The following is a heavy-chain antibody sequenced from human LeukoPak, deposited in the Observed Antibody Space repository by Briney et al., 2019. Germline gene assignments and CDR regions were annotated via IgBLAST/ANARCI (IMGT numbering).Heavy chain of an antibody. J-gene: IGHJ4*02. CDR2: ISSSSSYI. Sequence: GGSLRLSCAASGFTFSSYSMNWVRQAPGKGLEWVSSISSSSSYIYYADSVKGRFTISRDNAKNSLYLQMNSLRAEDTAVYYCARVPKLGGHYFDYWGQGTLVTVSS. D-gene: IGHD7-27*01. V-gene: IGHV3-21*01. CDR3: ARVPKLGGHYFDY. CDR1: GFTFSSYS.